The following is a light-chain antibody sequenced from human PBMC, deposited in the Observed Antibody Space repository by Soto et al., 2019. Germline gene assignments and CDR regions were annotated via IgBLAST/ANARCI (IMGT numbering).Light chain of an antibody. CDR1: QSISSW. CDR2: KAS. J-gene: IGKJ4*01. CDR3: QQYNSYSLT. V-gene: IGKV1-5*03. Sequence: DIQMTQSPSTLSASVGDRVTITCRASQSISSWLAWYQQKPGKAPKLRIYKASSLPSGVPSRFSGSGSGTESTLTISNLQPDDFATHYCQQYNSYSLTFGGGTKVEIK.